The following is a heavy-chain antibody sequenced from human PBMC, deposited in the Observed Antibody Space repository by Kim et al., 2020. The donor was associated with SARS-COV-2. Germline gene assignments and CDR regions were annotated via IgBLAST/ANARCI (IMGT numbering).Heavy chain of an antibody. V-gene: IGHV3-21*01. J-gene: IGHJ4*02. CDR1: GFTFSSYS. CDR2: ISSSSSYI. D-gene: IGHD3-22*01. CDR3: ARLQDYDSSGYYY. Sequence: GGSLRLSCAASGFTFSSYSMNWVRQAPGKGLEWVSSISSSSSYIYYADSVKGRFTISRDNAKNSLYLQMNSLRAEDTAVYYCARLQDYDSSGYYYWGQGTLVTVSS.